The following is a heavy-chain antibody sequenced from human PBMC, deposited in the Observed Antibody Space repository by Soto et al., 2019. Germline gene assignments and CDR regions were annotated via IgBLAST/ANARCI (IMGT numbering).Heavy chain of an antibody. D-gene: IGHD5-18*01. CDR3: ASSLLVGYGLEGESD. CDR1: GYTFTSYG. Sequence: QVQLVQSGAEVKKPGASVKVSCKASGYTFTSYGISWVRQAPGQGLEWMGWISAYNGNTNYAQKLQGRVIMTTDTSTCTAYIDLRSLRSDDTAVYYCASSLLVGYGLEGESDWGQGTLVTVSA. V-gene: IGHV1-18*01. J-gene: IGHJ4*02. CDR2: ISAYNGNT.